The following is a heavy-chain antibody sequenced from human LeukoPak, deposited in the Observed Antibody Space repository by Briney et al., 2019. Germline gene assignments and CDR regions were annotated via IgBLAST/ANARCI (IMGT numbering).Heavy chain of an antibody. V-gene: IGHV3-7*01. CDR1: GFTFSDSW. CDR3: ATYTHWVAGDV. J-gene: IGHJ6*02. CDR2: MNQDGSAK. Sequence: GGSLRLSCAASGFTFSDSWMSWVRQAPGKGLEWVATMNQDGSAKGYVDSVKGRFTISRDNDRNSLYLQVSSLRPEDTAVYYCATYTHWVAGDVWGQGTTVTVSS. D-gene: IGHD3-16*01.